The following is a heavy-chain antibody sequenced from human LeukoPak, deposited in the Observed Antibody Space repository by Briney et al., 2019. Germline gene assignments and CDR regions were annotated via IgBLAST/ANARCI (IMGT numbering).Heavy chain of an antibody. CDR2: IIPIFGTA. D-gene: IGHD5-18*01. J-gene: IGHJ4*02. CDR1: GGTFSSYT. Sequence: SVKVSCKAPGGTFSSYTISWVRQAPGQGLEWMGGIIPIFGTANYAQKFQGRVTITTDESTSTAYMELSSLRSEDTAVYYCARRGGGYSYGGFDYWGQGTLVTVSS. CDR3: ARRGGGYSYGGFDY. V-gene: IGHV1-69*05.